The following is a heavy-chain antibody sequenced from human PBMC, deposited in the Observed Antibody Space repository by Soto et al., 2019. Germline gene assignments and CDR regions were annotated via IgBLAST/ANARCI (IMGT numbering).Heavy chain of an antibody. D-gene: IGHD6-19*01. V-gene: IGHV4-34*01. J-gene: IGHJ4*02. Sequence: SETLSLTCAVYGGSFSGYYWSWIRQPPGKGLEWIGEINHSGSTNYNPSLKSRVTISVDTSKNQFSLKLSSVTAADTAVYYCARAPVWQWNKLLFDYWGQGTLVTFSS. CDR1: GGSFSGYY. CDR2: INHSGST. CDR3: ARAPVWQWNKLLFDY.